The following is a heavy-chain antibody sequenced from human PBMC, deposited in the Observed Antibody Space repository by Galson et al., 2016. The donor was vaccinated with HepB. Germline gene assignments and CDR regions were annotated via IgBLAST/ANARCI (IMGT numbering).Heavy chain of an antibody. CDR2: ISSSSTHI. CDR1: GFTFSSYS. CDR3: ARLVENWNEAGRFDS. D-gene: IGHD1-1*01. J-gene: IGHJ4*02. V-gene: IGHV3-21*01. Sequence: SLRLSCAASGFTFSSYSMNWVRQAPGKGLEWVSFISSSSTHIYYADSVRGRFTISRDNAKNSLYLQMNSLRAEDTAVYYCARLVENWNEAGRFDSWGQGTLVTVSS.